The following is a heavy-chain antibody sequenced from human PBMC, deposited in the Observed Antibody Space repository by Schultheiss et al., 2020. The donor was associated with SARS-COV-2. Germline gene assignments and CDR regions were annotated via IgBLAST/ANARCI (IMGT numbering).Heavy chain of an antibody. D-gene: IGHD6-13*01. Sequence: SQTLSLTCAISGDSVSSNSAAWNWIRQSPSRGLEWLGRTYYRSKWYSNYAMSVKSRIIINPDTSENQFSLHLNSVTPEDTAVYYCARGGSRFDYWGQGTLVTVSS. V-gene: IGHV6-1*01. CDR1: GDSVSSNSAA. J-gene: IGHJ4*02. CDR3: ARGGSRFDY. CDR2: TYYRSKWYS.